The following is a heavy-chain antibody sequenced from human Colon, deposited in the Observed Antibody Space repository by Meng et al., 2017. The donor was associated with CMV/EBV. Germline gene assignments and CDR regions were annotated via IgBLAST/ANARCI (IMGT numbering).Heavy chain of an antibody. CDR1: GFTFSSYW. CDR2: IGSDGSIK. CDR3: AREGYSNFDH. Sequence: GESLKISCAASGFTFSSYWMSWVRQAPGKGLEWVAFIGSDGSIKRYADSVKGRLTISRDNSKNTLWLQMHSLRPEDTALYYCAREGYSNFDHWGQGTLVTVSS. D-gene: IGHD4-11*01. J-gene: IGHJ4*02. V-gene: IGHV3-30*02.